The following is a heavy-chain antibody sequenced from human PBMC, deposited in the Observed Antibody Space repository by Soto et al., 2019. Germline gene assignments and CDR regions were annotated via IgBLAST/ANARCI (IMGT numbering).Heavy chain of an antibody. CDR3: ERGDRWGPITIFSS. CDR2: ISAYNGNT. CDR1: GYTFTSYG. V-gene: IGHV1-18*01. D-gene: IGHD3-9*01. J-gene: IGHJ5*02. Sequence: QVQLVQSGAEVKKHGASVKVSCKASGYTFTSYGISWVRQAPGQGLEWMGWISAYNGNTNYAQKLQGRVTMTTDTCTSTAYRELRSLRSERTAVYYCERGDRWGPITIFSSWGQGTLVTVSS.